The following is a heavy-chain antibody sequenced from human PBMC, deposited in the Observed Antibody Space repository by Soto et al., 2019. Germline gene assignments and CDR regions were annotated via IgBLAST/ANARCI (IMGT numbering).Heavy chain of an antibody. CDR3: ARAGGLLVDY. CDR2: KTYDGSNK. D-gene: IGHD1-26*01. J-gene: IGHJ4*02. V-gene: IGHV3-30-3*01. Sequence: QVQLVESGGGVVQPGRSLGLSCAASGFMFSSYAMHWVRQAPGKGLEWVAVKTYDGSNKYYADSVKGRFTISRDNSKNTLYLQMNSLRAEDTAVYYCARAGGLLVDYWGQGTLVTVSS. CDR1: GFMFSSYA.